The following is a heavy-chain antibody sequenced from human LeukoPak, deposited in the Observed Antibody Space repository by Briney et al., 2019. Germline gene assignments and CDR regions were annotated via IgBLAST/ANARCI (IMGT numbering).Heavy chain of an antibody. CDR3: AHRRLGIANNWFQP. D-gene: IGHD6-13*01. J-gene: IGHJ5*02. Sequence: GSGPTLVNPTQTLTLTCTFSGFSLSTSGVGVGWIRQPPGKALEWLALIYWNDDKRYSPSLKSRLTITKDTSKNQVVLTMTNMDPVEPAPYYCAHRRLGIANNWFQPWGQGTLVTVSS. V-gene: IGHV2-5*01. CDR1: GFSLSTSGVG. CDR2: IYWNDDK.